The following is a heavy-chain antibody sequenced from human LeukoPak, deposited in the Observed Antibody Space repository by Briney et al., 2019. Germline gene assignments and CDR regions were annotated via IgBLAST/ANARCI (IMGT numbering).Heavy chain of an antibody. CDR2: IIPIFGTA. V-gene: IGHV1-69*05. J-gene: IGHJ4*02. Sequence: SVKVSCKASGGTFSSYAISWVRQAPGQGREWMGRIIPIFGTANYAQKFQGRVTITTDESTSTAYMELSSLRSEDTAVYYCAREDIVARYFDYWGQGTLVTVCS. D-gene: IGHD5-12*01. CDR1: GGTFSSYA. CDR3: AREDIVARYFDY.